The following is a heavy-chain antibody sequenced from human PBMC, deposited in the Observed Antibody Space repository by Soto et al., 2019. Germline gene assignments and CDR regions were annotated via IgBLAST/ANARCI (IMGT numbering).Heavy chain of an antibody. CDR3: ARSVGVMVVALYMDV. D-gene: IGHD2-15*01. CDR2: IKQDGSEK. J-gene: IGHJ6*03. Sequence: GGSLRLSCAASGFTFSNYWMSWVRQAPGKGLEWVANIKQDGSEKYYVDSVEGRFTISRDNAKNSLSLQMNSLGAEDTAVYYCARSVGVMVVALYMDVWGKGTTVTVSS. CDR1: GFTFSNYW. V-gene: IGHV3-7*01.